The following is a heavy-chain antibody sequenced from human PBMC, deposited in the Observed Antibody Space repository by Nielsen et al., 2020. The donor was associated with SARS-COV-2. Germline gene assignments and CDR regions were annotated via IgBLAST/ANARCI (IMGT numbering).Heavy chain of an antibody. CDR2: IDPSDSYT. CDR3: ARGPEAYCGGDCYPDY. J-gene: IGHJ4*02. CDR1: GYSFTSYW. D-gene: IGHD2-21*02. V-gene: IGHV5-10-1*01. Sequence: GGSLRLSCKGSGYSFTSYWISWVRQMPGKGLEWMGRIDPSDSYTNYSPSFQGHVTISADKSISTAYLQWSSLKASDTAMYYCARGPEAYCGGDCYPDYWGQGTLVTVSS.